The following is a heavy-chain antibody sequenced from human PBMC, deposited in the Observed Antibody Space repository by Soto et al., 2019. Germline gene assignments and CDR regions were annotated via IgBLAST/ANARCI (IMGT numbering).Heavy chain of an antibody. D-gene: IGHD6-19*01. Sequence: GGSLRLSCAASGVTFSSYAMSWVRQAPGKGLEWVSAISGSGGSTYYADSVKGRFTISRDNSKNTLYLQMNSLRAEDTAVYYCAKRSSGWPNYYFDYWGQGTLVTVSS. J-gene: IGHJ4*02. CDR1: GVTFSSYA. CDR3: AKRSSGWPNYYFDY. CDR2: ISGSGGST. V-gene: IGHV3-23*01.